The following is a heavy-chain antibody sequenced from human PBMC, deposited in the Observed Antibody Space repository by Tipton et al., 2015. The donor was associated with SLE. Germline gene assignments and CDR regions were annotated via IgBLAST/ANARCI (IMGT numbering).Heavy chain of an antibody. Sequence: TLSLTCTVSGGSISSGGYYWSWIRQSPGKGLEWIGYISYSGSTNYNSSLKSRLTISVGTSKNQFSLKLSSVTAADTAVYYCARDVGGYNTGWFPYYFDYWGQGTLVTVSS. CDR1: GGSISSGGYY. CDR2: ISYSGST. J-gene: IGHJ4*02. D-gene: IGHD2-8*02. CDR3: ARDVGGYNTGWFPYYFDY. V-gene: IGHV4-31*03.